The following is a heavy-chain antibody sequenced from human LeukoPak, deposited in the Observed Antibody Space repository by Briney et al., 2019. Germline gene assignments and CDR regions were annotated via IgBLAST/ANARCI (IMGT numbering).Heavy chain of an antibody. V-gene: IGHV3-30*02. CDR1: GFTFSSYG. J-gene: IGHJ4*02. CDR3: ARTKYYYGSGADY. D-gene: IGHD3-10*01. CDR2: IRYDGSNK. Sequence: PGGSLRLSCAASGFTFSSYGMHWVRQAPGKGLEWVAFIRYDGSNKYYADSVKGRFTISRDNSKNTLYLQMNSLRAEDTAVYCCARTKYYYGSGADYWGQGTLVTVSS.